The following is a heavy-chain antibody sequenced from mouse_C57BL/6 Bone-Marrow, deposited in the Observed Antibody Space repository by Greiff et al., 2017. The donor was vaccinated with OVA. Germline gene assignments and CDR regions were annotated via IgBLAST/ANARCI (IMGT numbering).Heavy chain of an antibody. Sequence: QVVGSEGGLLQPGSSMKLSCTASGFPFSAYYMAWVRQVPEKGLEWVANINYDGSSTYYLDSLKSRFIISRDNAKNILYLQMSSLKSEDTATYYCARDRGPFDYWGQGTTLTVSS. CDR1: GFPFSAYY. J-gene: IGHJ2*01. CDR2: INYDGSST. D-gene: IGHD3-3*01. CDR3: ARDRGPFDY. V-gene: IGHV5-16*01.